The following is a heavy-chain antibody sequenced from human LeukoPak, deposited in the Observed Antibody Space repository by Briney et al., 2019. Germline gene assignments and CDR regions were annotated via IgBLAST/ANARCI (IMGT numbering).Heavy chain of an antibody. CDR3: ARDSGWSFDP. J-gene: IGHJ5*02. CDR2: ISGSGGST. V-gene: IGHV3-23*01. CDR1: EFTFSSYA. D-gene: IGHD6-19*01. Sequence: GGSLRLSCVVSEFTFSSYAMSWVRQAPGKGLEWVSAISGSGGSTYYADSVKGRFTISRDNSKNTLYLQMNSLRAEDTAVYYCARDSGWSFDPWGQGTLVTVSS.